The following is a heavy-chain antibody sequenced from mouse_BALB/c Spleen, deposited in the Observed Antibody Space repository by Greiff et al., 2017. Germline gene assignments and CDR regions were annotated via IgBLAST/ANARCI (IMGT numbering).Heavy chain of an antibody. J-gene: IGHJ1*01. CDR2: ISSGGGST. CDR1: GFAFSSYD. Sequence: EVMLVESGGGLVKPGGSLKLSCAASGFAFSSYDMSWVRQTPEKRLEWVAYISSGGGSTYYPDTVKGRFTISRDNAKNTLYLQMSSLKSEDTAMYYCASLITTALFDVWGAGTTVTVSS. V-gene: IGHV5-12-1*01. D-gene: IGHD1-2*01. CDR3: ASLITTALFDV.